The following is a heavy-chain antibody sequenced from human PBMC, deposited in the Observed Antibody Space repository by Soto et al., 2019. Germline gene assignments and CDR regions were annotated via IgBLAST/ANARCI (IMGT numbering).Heavy chain of an antibody. V-gene: IGHV2-26*01. CDR2: IFSNDDK. Sequence: SGPTLVNPTETLTLTCTVSGFSVSNARKGVSWIRRPPGKALEWLAHIFSNDDKSYNTSLKSRLTISKDTSKSQVVLTMANMDPVDTATYYCARTDDRSPYWYFDLWRRGTLVTVSS. CDR1: GFSVSNARKG. CDR3: ARTDDRSPYWYFDL. D-gene: IGHD3-22*01. J-gene: IGHJ2*01.